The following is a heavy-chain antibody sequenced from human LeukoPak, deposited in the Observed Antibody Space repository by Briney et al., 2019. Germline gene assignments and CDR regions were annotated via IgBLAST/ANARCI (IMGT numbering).Heavy chain of an antibody. Sequence: PGGSLRLSCEASGFTVSTYTMNWVRQAPGKGLEWVASISSSSDYIYYADPVKGRFSISRDNAKKSLNLQMNSLRAEDTAVYYCAREVPAAMSGFDIRGQGTMVTVSS. CDR2: ISSSSDYI. CDR1: GFTVSTYT. J-gene: IGHJ3*02. V-gene: IGHV3-21*01. CDR3: AREVPAAMSGFDI. D-gene: IGHD2-2*01.